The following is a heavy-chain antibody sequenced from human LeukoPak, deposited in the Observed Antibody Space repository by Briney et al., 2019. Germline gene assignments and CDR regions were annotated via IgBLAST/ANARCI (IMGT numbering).Heavy chain of an antibody. CDR1: GGSISGPY. J-gene: IGHJ4*02. D-gene: IGHD5-12*01. Sequence: SETLSLTCTASGGSISGPYWTWIRQPPGKGLEWIGYIYSSGSTNYNPSLKSRVTMSVDTTKNQFSLRLSSVPAAETAVYYCARRGYSGDDPFDYCGQGALVTVSS. CDR2: IYSSGST. CDR3: ARRGYSGDDPFDY. V-gene: IGHV4-59*11.